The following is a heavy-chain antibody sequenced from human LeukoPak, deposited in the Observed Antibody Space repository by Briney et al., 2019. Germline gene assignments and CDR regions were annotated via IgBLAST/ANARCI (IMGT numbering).Heavy chain of an antibody. Sequence: PGGSLRLSCAASGFNFDAHAMHWVRQAPGKDLQLISLISADGGSTYYADSVKGRFTISRDNSRNSLYLRMNSLTTEDTAFYYCAKDKAGTIVWYGRWAIGLFDYWGQGTLLTVSS. D-gene: IGHD6-13*01. J-gene: IGHJ4*02. CDR2: ISADGGST. V-gene: IGHV3-43*02. CDR1: GFNFDAHA. CDR3: AKDKAGTIVWYGRWAIGLFDY.